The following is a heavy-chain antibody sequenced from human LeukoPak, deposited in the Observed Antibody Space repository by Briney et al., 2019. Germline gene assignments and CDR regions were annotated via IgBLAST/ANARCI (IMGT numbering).Heavy chain of an antibody. V-gene: IGHV6-1*01. CDR1: GDTVSSVSTA. Sequence: SQTLSLTCVISGDTVSSVSTAWNCIRQSPSRGLEWLGRTYYRSKWYTEYALSVKSRITINPDTTKNQFSLQLNSVTPEDTALYYCVRGLNVFDLWGQGTMVTVSS. D-gene: IGHD2-21*02. J-gene: IGHJ3*01. CDR3: VRGLNVFDL. CDR2: TYYRSKWYT.